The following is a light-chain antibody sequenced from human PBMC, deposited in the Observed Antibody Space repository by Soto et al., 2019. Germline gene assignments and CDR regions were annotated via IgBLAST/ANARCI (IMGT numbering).Light chain of an antibody. Sequence: QSALTQPASVSGSPGQSITISCTGTSNDVGGYKSVSWYQQHPGKAPKLMIYEVSNRPSGVSNRFSGSKSGNTASLTISGLQAEDEANYYCSSYTSSSTLFGGGTKLTVL. V-gene: IGLV2-14*01. CDR3: SSYTSSSTL. CDR1: SNDVGGYKS. J-gene: IGLJ2*01. CDR2: EVS.